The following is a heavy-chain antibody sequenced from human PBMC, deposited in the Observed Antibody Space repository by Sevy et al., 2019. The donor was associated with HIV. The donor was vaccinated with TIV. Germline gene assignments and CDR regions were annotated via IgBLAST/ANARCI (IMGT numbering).Heavy chain of an antibody. J-gene: IGHJ4*02. D-gene: IGHD2-21*02. CDR1: GFNFRDYA. V-gene: IGHV3-30*04. CDR2: MSYVGGSE. CDR3: ARLESCGGDCYYFDY. Sequence: GGSLRLSCAASGFNFRDYAVHWVRQAPGKGLEWVAIMSYVGGSENYVDSVKGRFTISRDNSKNTLYLRMNSLTTEDTAVYYCARLESCGGDCYYFDYWGQGILVTVSS.